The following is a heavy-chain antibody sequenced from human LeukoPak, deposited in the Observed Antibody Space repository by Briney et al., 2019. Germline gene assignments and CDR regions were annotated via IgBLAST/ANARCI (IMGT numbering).Heavy chain of an antibody. V-gene: IGHV3-74*01. D-gene: IGHD1-1*01. CDR3: ARGPYKYVISANPDY. J-gene: IGHJ4*02. CDR2: IKSDGAGT. CDR1: GFSFSSFW. Sequence: PGGSLRLSCAASGFSFSSFWMHWVRQAPGKGLVWVSGIKSDGAGTSYVDSVKGRFTISRDNAKNSLFLQMNSLRAEDTAVYYCARGPYKYVISANPDYWGQGTLVTVSS.